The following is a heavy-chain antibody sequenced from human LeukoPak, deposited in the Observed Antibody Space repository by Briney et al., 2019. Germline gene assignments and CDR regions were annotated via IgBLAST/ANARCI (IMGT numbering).Heavy chain of an antibody. J-gene: IGHJ2*01. CDR3: VRGGTSGWDWYFDL. CDR2: IKQDESEK. D-gene: IGHD6-19*01. Sequence: GGSRRLSCAASGFTSSRYWVSWVRQAPGKGLEWVANIKQDESEKYYVDSVKGRYTITRDKYKNSLSLQMNRLRAEDKAVYYCVRGGTSGWDWYFDLWGRGTLVTVSS. V-gene: IGHV3-7*01. CDR1: GFTSSRYW.